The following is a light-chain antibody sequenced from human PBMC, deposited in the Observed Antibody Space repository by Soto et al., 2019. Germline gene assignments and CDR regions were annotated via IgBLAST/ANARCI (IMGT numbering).Light chain of an antibody. CDR3: SSYTSSSTLV. CDR1: GSDIGSYNY. CDR2: EVR. Sequence: QSVLTQPASVSGSHGHSITISCTGTGSDIGSYNYVSWYQHHPGKAPKLMIYEVRNRPSGVSNRFSGSKSGNTASLTISGLQAEDEADYYCSSYTSSSTLVFGTGTKVTVL. V-gene: IGLV2-14*01. J-gene: IGLJ1*01.